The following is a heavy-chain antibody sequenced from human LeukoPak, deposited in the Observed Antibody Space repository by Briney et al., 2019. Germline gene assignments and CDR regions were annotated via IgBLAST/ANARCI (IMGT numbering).Heavy chain of an antibody. CDR1: GFTFSSYA. J-gene: IGHJ4*02. CDR3: ARYPNYYDSSATGEDFDY. D-gene: IGHD3-22*01. Sequence: GGSLRLSCAASGFTFSSYAMSWVRQAPGKGLEWVSAISGSGGSTYYADSVKGRFTISRDNSKDTLYLQMNSLRAEDTAVYYCARYPNYYDSSATGEDFDYWGQGTLVTVSS. CDR2: ISGSGGST. V-gene: IGHV3-23*01.